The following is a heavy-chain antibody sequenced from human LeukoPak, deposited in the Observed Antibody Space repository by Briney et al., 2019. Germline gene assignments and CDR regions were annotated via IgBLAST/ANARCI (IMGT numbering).Heavy chain of an antibody. D-gene: IGHD2-2*01. CDR1: GGTFSSYA. Sequence: ASVKVSCKASGGTFSSYAISWVRQAPGQGLEWMGGIIPIFGTANYAQKFQGRVTITTDESTSTAYMELSSLRSEDTAVYYCAREMGVGYCSSTSCSNWFDPRGQGTLVTVSS. CDR2: IIPIFGTA. V-gene: IGHV1-69*05. CDR3: AREMGVGYCSSTSCSNWFDP. J-gene: IGHJ5*02.